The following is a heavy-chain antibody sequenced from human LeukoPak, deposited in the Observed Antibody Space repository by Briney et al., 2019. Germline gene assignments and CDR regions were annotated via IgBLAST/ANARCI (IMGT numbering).Heavy chain of an antibody. Sequence: ASVKVSCKASGYTFTSYAMNWVRQAPGQGLEWMGWINTYTGNPTYAQGFTGRFVFSLDTSVSTAYLQISSLKAEDTAVYYCARVVDYYDSSGPRGWDAFDIWGQGTMVTVSS. CDR2: INTYTGNP. CDR3: ARVVDYYDSSGPRGWDAFDI. J-gene: IGHJ3*02. V-gene: IGHV7-4-1*02. D-gene: IGHD3-22*01. CDR1: GYTFTSYA.